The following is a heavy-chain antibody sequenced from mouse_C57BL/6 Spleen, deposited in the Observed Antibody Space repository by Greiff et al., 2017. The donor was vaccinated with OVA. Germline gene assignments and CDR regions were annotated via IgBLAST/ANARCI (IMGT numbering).Heavy chain of an antibody. D-gene: IGHD4-1*01. V-gene: IGHV1-69*01. Sequence: QVQLQQPGAELVMPGASVKLSCKASGYTFTSYWMHWVKQRPGQGLEWIGEIDPSDSYTNYNQKFKGKSTLTVDKSSSTAYMQLSSLTSEDSAVYYCARLTGTFYYARDHWGQRTSVTVSS. CDR2: IDPSDSYT. CDR1: GYTFTSYW. J-gene: IGHJ4*01. CDR3: ARLTGTFYYARDH.